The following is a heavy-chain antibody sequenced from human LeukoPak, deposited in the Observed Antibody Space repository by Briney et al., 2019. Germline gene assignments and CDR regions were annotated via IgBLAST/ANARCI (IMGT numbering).Heavy chain of an antibody. CDR3: ARDRHCVNGLCHNSPGMDV. CDR2: ISGSSGII. V-gene: IGHV3-48*01. D-gene: IGHD2-8*01. Sequence: GGSLRLSCAASGFTFNTYTMNWVRQAPGKGLEWVSYISGSSGIIDYADSVRGRFTISRDNAKNSLYLQMNSLRAEDTAVYYCARDRHCVNGLCHNSPGMDVWGRGTTVTVSS. J-gene: IGHJ6*02. CDR1: GFTFNTYT.